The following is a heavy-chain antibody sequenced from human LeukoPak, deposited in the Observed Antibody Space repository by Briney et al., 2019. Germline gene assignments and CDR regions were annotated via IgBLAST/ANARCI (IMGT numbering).Heavy chain of an antibody. D-gene: IGHD1-26*01. J-gene: IGHJ4*02. Sequence: GGSLRLSCAASGFTFTSYSMNWVRQAPGKGLEWVSTIRGGGGSTYYADSVKGRFTISRDNSKNTLYLQVNSLRAEDTAVYYCAKGGKWDVTPFDYWGQGTLVTVFS. CDR2: IRGGGGST. CDR1: GFTFTSYS. V-gene: IGHV3-23*01. CDR3: AKGGKWDVTPFDY.